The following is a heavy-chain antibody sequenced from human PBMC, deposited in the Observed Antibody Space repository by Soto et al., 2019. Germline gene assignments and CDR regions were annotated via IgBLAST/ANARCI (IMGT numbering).Heavy chain of an antibody. CDR3: VRGDGDYYDGNGYLGRH. J-gene: IGHJ4*02. CDR1: GFTFSTYW. D-gene: IGHD3-22*01. CDR2: IKNDGSGT. Sequence: EVQLVESGGGLVQPGGSLRLSCAASGFTFSTYWMHWVRQAPGKGLVWVSRIKNDGSGTYYVDSVEGRFTISRDNAKNQLYLKMNSLRAEDTAVYYCVRGDGDYYDGNGYLGRHWGQGTLVTVSS. V-gene: IGHV3-74*01.